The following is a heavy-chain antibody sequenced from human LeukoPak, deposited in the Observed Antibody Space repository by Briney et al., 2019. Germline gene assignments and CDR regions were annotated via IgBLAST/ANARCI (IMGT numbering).Heavy chain of an antibody. CDR3: ARGLREQRTYYDFWSGYPSYNWFDP. Sequence: GASVKVSCKASGYTFTSYDINWVRQATGQGLEWMGWMNPNSGNTGYAQKFQGRVTITRNTSISTAYMELSSLRSEDTAVYYCARGLREQRTYYDFWSGYPSYNWFDPWGQGTLVTVSS. J-gene: IGHJ5*02. D-gene: IGHD3-3*01. CDR1: GYTFTSYD. V-gene: IGHV1-8*03. CDR2: MNPNSGNT.